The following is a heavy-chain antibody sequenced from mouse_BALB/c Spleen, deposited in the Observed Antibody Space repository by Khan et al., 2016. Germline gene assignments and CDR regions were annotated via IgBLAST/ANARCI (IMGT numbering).Heavy chain of an antibody. J-gene: IGHJ3*01. V-gene: IGHV2-9*02. CDR2: IWAGGST. CDR3: ASDDQDFDAWFAS. Sequence: QVQLKESGPGLVAPSQSLSITCTVSGFSLTNSGVHWVRQPPRTGLDWLGVIWAGGSTDYNSALMSRLSINRDTTQNELFLKMNRLQTEDTAMYYCASDDQDFDAWFASWGQGTLVTVSA. CDR1: GFSLTNSG.